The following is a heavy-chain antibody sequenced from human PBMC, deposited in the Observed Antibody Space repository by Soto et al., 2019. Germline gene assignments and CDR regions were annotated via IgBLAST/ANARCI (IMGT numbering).Heavy chain of an antibody. Sequence: QVQLVQSGAEVKKPGSSVKVSCKASGGTFSSYAISWVRQAPGQGLEWMGGLIPIFGTANYAQKFQGRVTITADKSTSTAYMELSILRSEDTAVYYCAIASGTSFYGRTYPIENDYWGQGTLVTVSS. CDR2: LIPIFGTA. CDR3: AIASGTSFYGRTYPIENDY. D-gene: IGHD1-1*01. V-gene: IGHV1-69*06. J-gene: IGHJ4*02. CDR1: GGTFSSYA.